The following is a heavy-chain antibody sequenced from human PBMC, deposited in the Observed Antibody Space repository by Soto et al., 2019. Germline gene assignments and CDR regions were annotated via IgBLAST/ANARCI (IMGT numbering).Heavy chain of an antibody. V-gene: IGHV3-30*03. D-gene: IGHD6-6*01. CDR1: GFTFSSYA. CDR2: ISIRGGDE. CDR3: ARGTIVARQHLDY. Sequence: QVQLVESGGGVVQPAKSLSLSCAASGFTFSSYAMHWARQAPGKGLEWVTVISIRGGDEYYAESVRGRFTISRDDSKNTLYLQMASLRVEDTAVYYCARGTIVARQHLDYWGQGTLVTVSS. J-gene: IGHJ4*02.